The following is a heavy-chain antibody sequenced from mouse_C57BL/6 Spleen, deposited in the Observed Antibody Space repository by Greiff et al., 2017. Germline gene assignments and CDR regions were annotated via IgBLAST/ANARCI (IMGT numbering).Heavy chain of an antibody. D-gene: IGHD3-2*02. CDR2: IDPSDSYT. V-gene: IGHV1-59*01. CDR3: ARPDSSGYVAYYFDY. J-gene: IGHJ2*01. Sequence: QVQLKQPGAELVRPGTSVKLSCKASGYTFTSYWMHWVKQRPGQGLEWIGVIDPSDSYTNYNQKFKGKATLTVDTSSSTAYMQLSSLTSEDSAVYYCARPDSSGYVAYYFDYWGQGTTLTVSS. CDR1: GYTFTSYW.